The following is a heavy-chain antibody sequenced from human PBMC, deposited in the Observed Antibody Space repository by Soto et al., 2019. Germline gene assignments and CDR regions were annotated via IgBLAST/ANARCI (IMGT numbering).Heavy chain of an antibody. Sequence: GGSLRLSGAASGFTFSSYSMNWVRQAPGKGLEWVSSISSSSSYIYYADSVKGRFTISRDNAKNSLYLQMNSLRAEDTAVYYCARDVWSSGWVGAFDIWGQGTMVTVSS. V-gene: IGHV3-21*01. J-gene: IGHJ3*02. CDR1: GFTFSSYS. CDR3: ARDVWSSGWVGAFDI. D-gene: IGHD3-22*01. CDR2: ISSSSSYI.